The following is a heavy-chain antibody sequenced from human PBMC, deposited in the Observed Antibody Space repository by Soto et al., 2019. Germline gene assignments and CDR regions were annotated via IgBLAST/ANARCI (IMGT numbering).Heavy chain of an antibody. Sequence: QVQLQESGPGLVKPSQTLSLTCTVSGGSISSGGFYWSWIRQHPGKGLEWIGYIYYSGSTYYNPSLKSRVTISVDTSKNQFSLKLRSVTAADTAVYYCARGPHSSSWYSVEDYWGPGTLVTVSS. CDR3: ARGPHSSSWYSVEDY. CDR1: GGSISSGGFY. CDR2: IYYSGST. V-gene: IGHV4-31*03. D-gene: IGHD6-13*01. J-gene: IGHJ4*02.